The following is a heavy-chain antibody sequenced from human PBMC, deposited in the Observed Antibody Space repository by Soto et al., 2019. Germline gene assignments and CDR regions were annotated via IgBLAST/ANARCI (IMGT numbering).Heavy chain of an antibody. CDR2: IDPSDSYT. J-gene: IGHJ6*02. CDR3: AGTSSGSTGEAYYYYGMDV. V-gene: IGHV5-10-1*01. Sequence: GESLKISCKGSGYSFTSYWISWVRQMPGKGLEWMGRIDPSDSYTNYSPSFQGHVTISADKSISTAYLQWSSLKASDTAMYYCAGTSSGSTGEAYYYYGMDVWGQGTTVTVSS. CDR1: GYSFTSYW. D-gene: IGHD6-19*01.